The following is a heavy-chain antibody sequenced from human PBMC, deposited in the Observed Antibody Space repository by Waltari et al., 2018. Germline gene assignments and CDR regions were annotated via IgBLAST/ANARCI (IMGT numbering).Heavy chain of an antibody. CDR3: VGWNDPINS. CDR1: GFPISRVW. V-gene: IGHV3-7*01. CDR2: IGPDGSDK. D-gene: IGHD1-1*01. J-gene: IGHJ4*02. Sequence: EAQLVQSGGGLVQPGGPLPRPCAPPGFPISRVWMTGIRQAPGQGLQWVAHIGPDGSDKYYVDSVKGRFTISRDNAENSLLLQMSSLRVEDTALYYCVGWNDPINSWGQGTLVAVSS.